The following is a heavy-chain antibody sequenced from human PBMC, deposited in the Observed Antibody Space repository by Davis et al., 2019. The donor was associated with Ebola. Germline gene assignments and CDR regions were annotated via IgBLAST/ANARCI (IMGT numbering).Heavy chain of an antibody. CDR2: FYDSGST. J-gene: IGHJ3*01. CDR3: ASTTGTHVGDDAFDV. CDR1: GVSIHSSNNY. Sequence: SETLSLTCTVSGVSIHSSNNYWAWIRQPPGKGLEGIGTFYDSGSTYYNPSLKSRVTMSVDESKNQFSLQLSSVTDADTAVYYCASTTGTHVGDDAFDVWCQGTMVTVSS. V-gene: IGHV4-39*01. D-gene: IGHD3-16*01.